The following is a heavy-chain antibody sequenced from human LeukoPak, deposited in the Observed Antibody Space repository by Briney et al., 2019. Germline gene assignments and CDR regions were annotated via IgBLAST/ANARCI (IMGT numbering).Heavy chain of an antibody. Sequence: GGSLRLSCAASGFTFSSYAMNWVRQAPGKGLEWVSGISGSGTNTDYIDSVKGRFTISRDNAKNSLYLQMNNLRAEDTAVYYCARDLNYYGDYYFDYWGQGTLVTVSS. CDR1: GFTFSSYA. CDR2: ISGSGTNT. D-gene: IGHD4-17*01. V-gene: IGHV3-21*01. J-gene: IGHJ4*02. CDR3: ARDLNYYGDYYFDY.